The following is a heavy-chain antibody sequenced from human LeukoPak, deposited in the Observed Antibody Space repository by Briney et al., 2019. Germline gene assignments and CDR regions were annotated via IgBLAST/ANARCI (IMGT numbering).Heavy chain of an antibody. CDR1: GFSLSTRGVG. CDR3: AHYGDYRFMYYFDY. D-gene: IGHD4-17*01. V-gene: IGHV2-5*01. Sequence: SGPTLVNPTQTLTLTCTFSGFSLSTRGVGVGWIRQPPGKALEWLALIYWNDDNRYSPSLKSRLTITKDTSKNQVVLTMTNMDPVDTATYYCAHYGDYRFMYYFDYWGQGTLVSVSS. CDR2: IYWNDDN. J-gene: IGHJ4*02.